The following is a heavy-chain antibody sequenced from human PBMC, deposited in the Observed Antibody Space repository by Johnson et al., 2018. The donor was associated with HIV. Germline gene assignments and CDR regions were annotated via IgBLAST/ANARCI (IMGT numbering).Heavy chain of an antibody. CDR2: ISYGGGKK. Sequence: VQLVESGGGAVQPGRSLRLYCAVSEFTVTNYAMHWVRLAPGKGLQWVAVISYGGGKKYYGDSVEGRFTISKDNSKNTLYLEMNSLGAEDKAVYSCARDLRFNRTVQGLIIISGAFDMWGQGTMVTVSS. CDR3: ARDLRFNRTVQGLIIISGAFDM. J-gene: IGHJ3*02. CDR1: EFTVTNYA. D-gene: IGHD3-10*01. V-gene: IGHV3-30*14.